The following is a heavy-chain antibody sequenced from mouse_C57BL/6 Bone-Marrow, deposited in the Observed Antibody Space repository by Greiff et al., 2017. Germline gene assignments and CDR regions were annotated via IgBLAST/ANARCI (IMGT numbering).Heavy chain of an antibody. V-gene: IGHV1-80*01. D-gene: IGHD1-1*01. CDR1: GYAFSSYW. CDR3: ATYYYGTQDAMDY. Sequence: VQLQQPGAELVKPGASVKISCKASGYAFSSYWMNWVKQRPGKGLEWIGQIYPGDGDTNYNGKFKGKATLTADKSSSTAYMQLSSLTSEDSAVYFCATYYYGTQDAMDYWGQGTSVTVSS. J-gene: IGHJ4*01. CDR2: IYPGDGDT.